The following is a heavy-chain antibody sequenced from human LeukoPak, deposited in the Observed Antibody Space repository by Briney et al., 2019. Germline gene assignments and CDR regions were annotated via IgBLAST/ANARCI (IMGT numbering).Heavy chain of an antibody. CDR1: GFTFSIYW. CDR3: AKAASSSWPSYYYGMDV. J-gene: IGHJ6*02. Sequence: GGSLRLSCAASGFTFSIYWMHWVRQPPGKGLEWVSVITGSGGNTYYADSVKGRFTISKDNSKNTVYLQMSSLRVDDTAVYYCAKAASSSWPSYYYGMDVWGQGTTVTVSS. V-gene: IGHV3-23*01. D-gene: IGHD6-13*01. CDR2: ITGSGGNT.